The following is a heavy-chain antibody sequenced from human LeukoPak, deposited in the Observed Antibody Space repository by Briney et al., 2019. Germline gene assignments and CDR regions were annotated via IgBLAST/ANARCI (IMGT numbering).Heavy chain of an antibody. CDR2: ISSRSSYI. CDR1: GFTFSSHS. D-gene: IGHD5-12*01. CDR3: ARSRGPTKELDY. J-gene: IGHJ4*02. Sequence: GGSLRLSCAASGFTFSSHSMNWFRQAPGKGLEWVSSISSRSSYIYYADSVKGRFPISRDNAKNSLYLQMNSLRAEDTAVYYCARSRGPTKELDYWGQGTMATVSS. V-gene: IGHV3-21*01.